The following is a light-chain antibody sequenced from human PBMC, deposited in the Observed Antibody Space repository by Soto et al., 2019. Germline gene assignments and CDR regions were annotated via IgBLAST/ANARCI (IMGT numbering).Light chain of an antibody. Sequence: QSALTQPRSVSGSPGQSVTISCTGTSSDVGGYNHVSWYQQHPGKAPKLMIYDVNKRPSGVPDRFSGSKSGNTASLTISGLQAADEPDYHCCSHAGSYSWVFGGGTKVTVL. CDR2: DVN. J-gene: IGLJ3*02. CDR1: SSDVGGYNH. CDR3: CSHAGSYSWV. V-gene: IGLV2-11*01.